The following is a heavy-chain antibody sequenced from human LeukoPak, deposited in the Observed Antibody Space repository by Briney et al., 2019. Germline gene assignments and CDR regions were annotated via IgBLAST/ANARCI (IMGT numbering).Heavy chain of an antibody. CDR2: IIPIFGTA. CDR3: ARTNSVVPAVDDAFDI. Sequence: GASVKVSCKASGYTFTTYSIFWVRQAPGQGLEWMGGIIPIFGTANYAQKFQGRVTITTDESTSTAYMELSSLRSEDTAVYYCARTNSVVPAVDDAFDIWGQGTMVTVSS. CDR1: GYTFTTYS. V-gene: IGHV1-69*05. J-gene: IGHJ3*02. D-gene: IGHD2-2*01.